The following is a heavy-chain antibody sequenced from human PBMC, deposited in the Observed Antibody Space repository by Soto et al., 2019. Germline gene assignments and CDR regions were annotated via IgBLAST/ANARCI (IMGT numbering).Heavy chain of an antibody. V-gene: IGHV5-10-1*01. D-gene: IGHD3-10*01. CDR3: ARLRVGFGELLTY. J-gene: IGHJ4*02. Sequence: SCKGSGYSFTSYWISWVRQMPGKGLEWMGRIDPSDSYTNYSPSFQGLVTISADKSISTAYLQWSSLKASDTAMYYCARLRVGFGELLTYWGQGTLVTVS. CDR1: GYSFTSYW. CDR2: IDPSDSYT.